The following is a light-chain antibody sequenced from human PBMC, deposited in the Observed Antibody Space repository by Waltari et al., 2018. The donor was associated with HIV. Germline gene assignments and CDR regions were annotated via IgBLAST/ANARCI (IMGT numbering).Light chain of an antibody. V-gene: IGKV1-16*02. CDR2: AVS. CDR3: QQYRAYPLT. CDR1: QDVSTY. Sequence: DIQLTQSPSSLSASVGDRVTITCRASQDVSTYLSWFQQKPGEPPKSLIYAVSSLQSGVPSKCSGSGSGTHFALTISSLQPEDFATYYCQQYRAYPLTFGGGTNVE. J-gene: IGKJ4*01.